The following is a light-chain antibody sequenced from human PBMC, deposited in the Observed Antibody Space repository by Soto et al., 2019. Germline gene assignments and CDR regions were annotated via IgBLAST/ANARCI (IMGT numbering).Light chain of an antibody. V-gene: IGLV2-14*03. CDR1: SSDVSFYNY. J-gene: IGLJ2*01. CDR3: GSLTPTTTPV. Sequence: QSVLTQAASVSGSPGQSITISCTGTSSDVSFYNYVSWYQRHPGNAPKLIIYDVNKRPSGVSNRFSGSKSGNTASLTISGLQAEDEAYYYCGSLTPTTTPVFGGGTKLTVL. CDR2: DVN.